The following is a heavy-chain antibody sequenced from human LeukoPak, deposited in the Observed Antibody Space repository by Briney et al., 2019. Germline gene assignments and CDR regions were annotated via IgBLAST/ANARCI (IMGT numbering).Heavy chain of an antibody. D-gene: IGHD3-9*01. CDR2: FELKDGET. J-gene: IGHJ4*02. CDR3: ATQRVRYTLTGYYSYYFDY. V-gene: IGHV1-24*01. Sequence: ASEKVSCKVSGYTLTQLSMHWVRQAPGKGRGWRGGFELKDGETIYAQKFQGRVTMTEDTSTDTAYMELSSLRSEDTAVYYCATQRVRYTLTGYYSYYFDYWGQGTLVTVSS. CDR1: GYTLTQLS.